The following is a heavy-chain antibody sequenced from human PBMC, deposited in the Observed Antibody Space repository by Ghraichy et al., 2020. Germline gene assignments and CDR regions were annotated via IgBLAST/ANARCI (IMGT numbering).Heavy chain of an antibody. J-gene: IGHJ6*02. CDR1: GFTVSSNY. Sequence: GGSLRLSCAASGFTVSSNYMSWVRQAPGKGLEWVSVIYSGGSTYYADSVKGRFTISRDNSKNTLYLQMNSLRAEETAVYYCARDLHGYSGHYYGMDVWGQGTTVTVSS. CDR2: IYSGGST. CDR3: ARDLHGYSGHYYGMDV. V-gene: IGHV3-53*01. D-gene: IGHD5-24*01.